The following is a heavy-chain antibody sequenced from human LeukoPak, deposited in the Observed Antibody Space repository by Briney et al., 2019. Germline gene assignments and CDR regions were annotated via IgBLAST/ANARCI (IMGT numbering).Heavy chain of an antibody. D-gene: IGHD1-26*01. J-gene: IGHJ6*03. Sequence: PGGSLRLACAASGFTFNNYNMNWVRQAPGKALEWVSSITSSGAYIFYADSVKGRFTISRDNAKDSLYLQMNSLGPEDTAVYYCARDPYSGNYGNYYYYYMDVWGKGTTVTISS. CDR1: GFTFNNYN. CDR2: ITSSGAYI. V-gene: IGHV3-21*01. CDR3: ARDPYSGNYGNYYYYYMDV.